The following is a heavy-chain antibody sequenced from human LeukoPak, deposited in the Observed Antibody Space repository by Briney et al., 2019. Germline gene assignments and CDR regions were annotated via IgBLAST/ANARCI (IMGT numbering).Heavy chain of an antibody. CDR1: GFTFSSHS. CDR3: ARDSSGSYYFDY. Sequence: PGGSLRLSCAASGFTFSSHSMNWVRQAPGKGLAWVSSISSSSSYIYYADSVKGRFTISRDNAKNSLYLQMNSLRAEDTAVYYCARDSSGSYYFDYWGQGTLVTVSS. D-gene: IGHD3-22*01. CDR2: ISSSSSYI. V-gene: IGHV3-21*01. J-gene: IGHJ4*02.